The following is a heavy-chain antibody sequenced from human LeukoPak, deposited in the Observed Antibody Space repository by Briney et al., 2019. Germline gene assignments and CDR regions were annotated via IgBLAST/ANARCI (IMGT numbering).Heavy chain of an antibody. J-gene: IGHJ3*02. Sequence: ASVKVSCKVSGYTLTELSMHWVRQAPGKGLEWMGGFDPEDGETIYAQKFQGRVTMTEDTSTDTAYMELSSLRSEDTAVYYCARDAVVVPAAHDAFDIWGQGTMVTVSS. CDR1: GYTLTELS. CDR2: FDPEDGET. D-gene: IGHD2-2*01. V-gene: IGHV1-24*01. CDR3: ARDAVVVPAAHDAFDI.